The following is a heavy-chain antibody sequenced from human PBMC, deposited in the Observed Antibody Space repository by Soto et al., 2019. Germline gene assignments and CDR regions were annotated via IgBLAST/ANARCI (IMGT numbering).Heavy chain of an antibody. V-gene: IGHV1-18*04. CDR1: GYTFISYY. CDR2: ISAYNGNT. D-gene: IGHD3-10*01. J-gene: IGHJ6*02. CDR3: ARDYYGSGSYDSVYYYGMDV. Sequence: GASVKVSCKASGYTFISYYMHWVRQAPGQGLEWMGWISAYNGNTNYAQKLQGRVTMTTDTSTSTAYMELRSLRSDDTAVYYCARDYYGSGSYDSVYYYGMDVWGQGTTVTVSS.